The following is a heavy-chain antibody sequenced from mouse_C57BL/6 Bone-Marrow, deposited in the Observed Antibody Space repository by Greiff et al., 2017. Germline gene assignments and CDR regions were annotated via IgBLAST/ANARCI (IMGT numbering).Heavy chain of an antibody. Sequence: QVQLQQSGAELARPGASVKMSCKASGYTFTSYTMHWVKQRPGQGLEWIGYINPSSGYTKYNQKFKDKATLTADKSSSTAYMQLSSLTSEDSAVYYCARGDYGSSYDWFAYWGQGTLVTVAA. V-gene: IGHV1-4*01. CDR3: ARGDYGSSYDWFAY. D-gene: IGHD1-1*01. CDR1: GYTFTSYT. CDR2: INPSSGYT. J-gene: IGHJ3*01.